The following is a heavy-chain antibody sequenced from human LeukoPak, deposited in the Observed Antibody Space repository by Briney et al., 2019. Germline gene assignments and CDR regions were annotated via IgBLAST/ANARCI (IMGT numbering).Heavy chain of an antibody. Sequence: PGRSLRLSCAASGFTFDDYAMHWVRQAPGKGLEWVSGISWNSGSIGYADSVKGRFTISRDNAKNSLYLQMNSLRAEDTALYYCAKAYSSGWTQLFDYWGQGTLVTVSS. CDR3: AKAYSSGWTQLFDY. CDR2: ISWNSGSI. CDR1: GFTFDDYA. V-gene: IGHV3-9*01. J-gene: IGHJ4*02. D-gene: IGHD6-19*01.